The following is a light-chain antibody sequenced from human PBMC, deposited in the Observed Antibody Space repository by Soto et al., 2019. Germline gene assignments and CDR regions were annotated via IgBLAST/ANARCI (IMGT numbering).Light chain of an antibody. CDR2: GAS. CDR1: QSVSSN. CDR3: QQYNNWSYT. J-gene: IGKJ2*01. Sequence: EIVMTQSPATLSVSPGERATLSCRASQSVSSNLAWFQQKPGQAPRLLIYGASTRATGVPGRFSGSGYGTEFTLTISSLQSEDFAVYYCQQYNNWSYTFGQGTKLEIK. V-gene: IGKV3-15*01.